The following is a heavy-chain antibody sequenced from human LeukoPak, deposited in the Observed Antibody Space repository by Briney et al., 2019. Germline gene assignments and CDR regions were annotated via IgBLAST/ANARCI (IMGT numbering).Heavy chain of an antibody. Sequence: PGGSLRLSCAASGFTFSSCAMGWVRQTPGKGQEWVSGISGSGGSTYYAESVKGRFTISRDNSKNTLYLQMKSLRAEDTAVYNCAKNVGQVELFDYWGQGTLVTVSS. CDR3: AKNVGQVELFDY. V-gene: IGHV3-23*01. CDR2: ISGSGGST. CDR1: GFTFSSCA. D-gene: IGHD1-7*01. J-gene: IGHJ4*02.